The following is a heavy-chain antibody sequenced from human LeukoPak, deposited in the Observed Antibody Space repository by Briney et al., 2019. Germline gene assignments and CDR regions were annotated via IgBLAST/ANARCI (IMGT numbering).Heavy chain of an antibody. CDR1: GGSISSYY. CDR2: IYTSGST. D-gene: IGHD6-19*01. J-gene: IGHJ4*02. Sequence: PSETLSLTCTVSGGSISSYYWSWIRQPAGKGLEWIGRIYTSGSTNYNPSLKSRVTMSVDTSKNQFSLKLSSVTAADTAVYYCASGLWMEKYSSGWDYWGQGTLVTVSS. CDR3: ASGLWMEKYSSGWDY. V-gene: IGHV4-4*07.